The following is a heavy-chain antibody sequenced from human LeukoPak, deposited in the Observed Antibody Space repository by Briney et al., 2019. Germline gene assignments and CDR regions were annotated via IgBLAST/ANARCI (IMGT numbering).Heavy chain of an antibody. CDR3: ATRQKQHPKRYYGMDV. V-gene: IGHV3-23*01. J-gene: IGHJ6*02. CDR2: ISGSGGST. D-gene: IGHD6-13*01. Sequence: GGSLRLSCAASGFTFSSYAMSWVRQAPGRGLQWVSAISGSGGSTYYADSVKGRFTISRDNSKNTLYLQMNSLRAEDTAVYYWATRQKQHPKRYYGMDVWGQGTTVTVSS. CDR1: GFTFSSYA.